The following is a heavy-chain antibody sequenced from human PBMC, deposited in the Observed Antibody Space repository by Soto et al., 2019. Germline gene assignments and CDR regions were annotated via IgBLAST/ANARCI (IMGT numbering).Heavy chain of an antibody. CDR3: ASFKLTGVANVDAFDI. Sequence: ASVKVSCKASGYTFTGYYMHWVRQAPGQGLEWMGWINPNSGGTNYAQKFQGWVTMTRDTSISTAYMELSRLRSDDTAVYYCASFKLTGVANVDAFDIWGQGTMVTVSS. J-gene: IGHJ3*02. V-gene: IGHV1-2*04. CDR2: INPNSGGT. CDR1: GYTFTGYY. D-gene: IGHD7-27*01.